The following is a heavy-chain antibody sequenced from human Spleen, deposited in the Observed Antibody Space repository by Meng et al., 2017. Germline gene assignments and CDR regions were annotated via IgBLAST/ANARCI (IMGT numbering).Heavy chain of an antibody. CDR1: GDSITSCEYF. D-gene: IGHD3-22*01. J-gene: IGHJ4*02. V-gene: IGHV4-31*03. CDR2: IYHSGNS. Sequence: SETLSLTCTVSGDSITSCEYFWSWVRQHPEKGLEWIGYIYHSGNSYYNPSLKGRPTISVDTSKDQFSLKLNYVTAADTAVYYCASLARHYYDSSGYYGDYWGQGTLVTVSS. CDR3: ASLARHYYDSSGYYGDY.